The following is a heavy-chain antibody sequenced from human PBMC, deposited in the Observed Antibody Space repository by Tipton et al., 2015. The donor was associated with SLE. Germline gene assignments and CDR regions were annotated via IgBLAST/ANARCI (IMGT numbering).Heavy chain of an antibody. J-gene: IGHJ4*01. V-gene: IGHV4-34*09. CDR1: GGSFSGYY. CDR2: INHSGTT. D-gene: IGHD3-10*01. Sequence: TLSLTCAVYGGSFSGYYWSWIRQPPGKGLEWIGDINHSGTTNYNPSLKSRLSISLDTSKNHFSLTLSSVTAADTALYYCAKARNHYYGSGSYFRFDLWGHGILVTVSS. CDR3: AKARNHYYGSGSYFRFDL.